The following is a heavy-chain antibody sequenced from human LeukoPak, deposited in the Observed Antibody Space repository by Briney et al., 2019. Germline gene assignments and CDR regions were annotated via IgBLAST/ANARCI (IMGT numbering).Heavy chain of an antibody. CDR2: IFYSGTT. Sequence: SETLSLTCTVSGGSISSYYWSWIRQPPGKGLEWVGFIFYSGTTNYNPSLKSRVTISVDTSKNQFSLKLSSVTAADTAVYYCARGGWNKFDYWGQGTLVTVSS. D-gene: IGHD3-22*01. J-gene: IGHJ4*02. V-gene: IGHV4-59*01. CDR1: GGSISSYY. CDR3: ARGGWNKFDY.